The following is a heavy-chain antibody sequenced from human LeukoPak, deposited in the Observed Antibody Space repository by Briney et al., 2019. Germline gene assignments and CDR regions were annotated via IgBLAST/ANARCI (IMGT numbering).Heavy chain of an antibody. D-gene: IGHD6-13*01. V-gene: IGHV4-59*08. CDR3: ARQASWLPYFDL. Sequence: PSETLSLTCTVSGGSISGYYWSWIRQPPGLGLEWIGYIFYSGNTNYNPTLKSRVTISVDTSENQFSLRLSSVTAADTAVYFCARQASWLPYFDLWGRGTLVAVSS. CDR1: GGSISGYY. CDR2: IFYSGNT. J-gene: IGHJ2*01.